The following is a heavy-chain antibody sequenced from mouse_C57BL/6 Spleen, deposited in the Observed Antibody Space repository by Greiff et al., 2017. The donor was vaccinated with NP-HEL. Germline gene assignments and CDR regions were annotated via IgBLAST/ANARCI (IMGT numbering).Heavy chain of an antibody. Sequence: QVQLQQSGAELVKPGASVKLSCKASGYTFTEYTIHWVKQRSGQGLEWIGWFYPGSGSIKYNEKFKDKATLTADKSSSTVYMELSRLTSEDSAVYFCARHEEGDYDDTYYAMDYWGQGTSVTVSS. V-gene: IGHV1-62-2*01. CDR2: FYPGSGSI. CDR1: GYTFTEYT. CDR3: ARHEEGDYDDTYYAMDY. D-gene: IGHD2-4*01. J-gene: IGHJ4*01.